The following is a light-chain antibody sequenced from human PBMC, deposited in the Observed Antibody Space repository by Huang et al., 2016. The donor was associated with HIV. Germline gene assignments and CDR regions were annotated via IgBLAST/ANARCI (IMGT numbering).Light chain of an antibody. V-gene: IGKV2-28*01. CDR2: LGS. Sequence: DIVMTPSPLSLPVTPGEPASISCRSSQSLLHSNGYNSLDWYLQKPGQSPQLLIYLGSNRASGVPDRFSGSGSGTDCTLKISRVEAEDVGVYYCMQALQTPWTFGQGTKVEIK. CDR3: MQALQTPWT. CDR1: QSLLHSNGYNS. J-gene: IGKJ1*01.